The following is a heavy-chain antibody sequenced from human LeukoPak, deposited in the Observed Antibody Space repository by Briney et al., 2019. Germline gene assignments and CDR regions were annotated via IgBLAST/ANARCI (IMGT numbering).Heavy chain of an antibody. CDR2: KYYSGST. Sequence: TSETLSLTCDVSGVSINTCCYYWTWIRQPPGKGLEWIGYKYYSGSTRYNSSLRSRLTISLDTSKTQFSLRLTSVTAADTAVYYCARGRSYGFDFDSWGPGTLVIVSS. D-gene: IGHD5-18*01. CDR1: GVSINTCCYY. V-gene: IGHV4-61*01. CDR3: ARGRSYGFDFDS. J-gene: IGHJ4*02.